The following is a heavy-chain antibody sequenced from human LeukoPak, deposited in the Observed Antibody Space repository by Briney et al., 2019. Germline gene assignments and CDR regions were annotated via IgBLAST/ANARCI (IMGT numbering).Heavy chain of an antibody. J-gene: IGHJ4*02. CDR3: AKASAYFDY. CDR2: VSGSGGST. CDR1: VFIFSSDS. V-gene: IGHV3-23*01. Sequence: GGSVRLSCAASVFIFSSDSMSWVRQAPWKGLEWVSAVSGSGGSTYYADSVKGRFTISRDNSKNTLYLQMNSLRAEDTAVYYCAKASAYFDYWGQGTLVTVSS.